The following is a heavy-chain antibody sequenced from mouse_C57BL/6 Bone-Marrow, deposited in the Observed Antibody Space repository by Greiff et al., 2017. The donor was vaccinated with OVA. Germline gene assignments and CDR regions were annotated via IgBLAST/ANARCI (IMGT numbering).Heavy chain of an antibody. CDR1: GFSLTSYG. J-gene: IGHJ3*01. V-gene: IGHV2-5*01. CDR3: AKGDYGSSYSFAY. CDR2: IWRGGST. D-gene: IGHD1-1*01. Sequence: QVQLKQSGPGLVQPSQSLSITCTVSGFSLTSYGVHWVRQSPGKGLEWLGVIWRGGSTDYNAAFMSRLSITKDTPKSQVFFKMNSLQADDTAIYYCAKGDYGSSYSFAYWGQGTLVTVSA.